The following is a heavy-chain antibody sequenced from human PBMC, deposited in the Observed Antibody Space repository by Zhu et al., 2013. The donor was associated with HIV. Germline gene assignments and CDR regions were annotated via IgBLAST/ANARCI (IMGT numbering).Heavy chain of an antibody. CDR1: GGTFSSYA. CDR2: IIPIFGTA. Sequence: LVQSGPEVKRPGSSVKVSCKASGGTFSSYAISWVRQAPGQGLEWMGGIIPIFGTANYAQMFQGRVTITADKSTSTAYMELSSLRSEDTAVYYCARDSSGSYYFDYWGQGTLVTVSS. J-gene: IGHJ4*02. D-gene: IGHD3-10*01. CDR3: ARDSSGSYYFDY. V-gene: IGHV1-69*06.